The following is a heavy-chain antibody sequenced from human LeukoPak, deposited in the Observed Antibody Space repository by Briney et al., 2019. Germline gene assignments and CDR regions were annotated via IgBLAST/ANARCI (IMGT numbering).Heavy chain of an antibody. CDR3: ARYFYCSRTSCYAPIFDY. Sequence: GGSLRLSCAASGFTFSSYGMHWVRQAPGKGLEGVAHIGYDGTNKYYADSVKGRFTICRDNSKNTLYLQMNSLRAEDTAVYYCARYFYCSRTSCYAPIFDYWGQGTLVSVFS. D-gene: IGHD2-2*01. V-gene: IGHV3-33*01. J-gene: IGHJ4*02. CDR2: IGYDGTNK. CDR1: GFTFSSYG.